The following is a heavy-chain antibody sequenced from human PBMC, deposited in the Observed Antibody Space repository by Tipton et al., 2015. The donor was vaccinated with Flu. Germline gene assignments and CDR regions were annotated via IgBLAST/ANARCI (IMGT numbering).Heavy chain of an antibody. CDR1: GFTFSTYW. V-gene: IGHV3-7*01. J-gene: IGHJ4*02. Sequence: SLRLSCEASGFTFSTYWMNWVRQAPGKGLEWVANIKQDGSEKYYVDSVKGRFTISRDNAKNSLYLQMNSLRAEDTAVYYCARGRYCSGTSCSYFDYWGQGALVTVSS. CDR2: IKQDGSEK. CDR3: ARGRYCSGTSCSYFDY. D-gene: IGHD2-2*01.